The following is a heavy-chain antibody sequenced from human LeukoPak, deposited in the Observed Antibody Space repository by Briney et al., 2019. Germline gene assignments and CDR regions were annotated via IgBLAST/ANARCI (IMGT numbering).Heavy chain of an antibody. Sequence: GESLKISCKGSGYSFTDYWIGWVRQMPGKGLEWMGIIYPGDSDTRYSPSFQGQVTISADKSISTAYLQWSSLKASDTAMYYCARHEHAELLPFDYWGQGTLVTVSS. V-gene: IGHV5-51*01. CDR3: ARHEHAELLPFDY. J-gene: IGHJ4*02. CDR2: IYPGDSDT. D-gene: IGHD2-15*01. CDR1: GYSFTDYW.